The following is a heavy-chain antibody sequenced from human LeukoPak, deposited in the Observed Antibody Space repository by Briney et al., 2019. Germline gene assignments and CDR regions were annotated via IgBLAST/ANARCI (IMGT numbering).Heavy chain of an antibody. D-gene: IGHD2-2*01. CDR1: GYTFTGYY. CDR2: INPNSGGT. V-gene: IGHV1-2*02. Sequence: ASVKFSCKTSGYTFTGYYMYWVRQAPGQGLEWMGWINPNSGGTNYAQKFQGRVTMTRDTSISTVYMELSSLRSDDTAVYFCARRVVPTAFSWFDPWGQGTLVTVSP. J-gene: IGHJ5*02. CDR3: ARRVVPTAFSWFDP.